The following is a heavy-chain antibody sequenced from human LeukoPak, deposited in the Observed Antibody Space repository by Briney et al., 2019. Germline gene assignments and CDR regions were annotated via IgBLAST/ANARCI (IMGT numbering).Heavy chain of an antibody. CDR1: GFIFATYG. Sequence: GGSLRLSCAASGFIFATYGMLWVRQAPGKGLEWVAVIAYDGSNKVYADSVKGRFTISRDNSKNTLYLQMNSLRGEDTAVYYCAKEKAIATINYGLDVWGQGTTVTVSS. D-gene: IGHD1-1*01. J-gene: IGHJ6*02. CDR2: IAYDGSNK. V-gene: IGHV3-30*18. CDR3: AKEKAIATINYGLDV.